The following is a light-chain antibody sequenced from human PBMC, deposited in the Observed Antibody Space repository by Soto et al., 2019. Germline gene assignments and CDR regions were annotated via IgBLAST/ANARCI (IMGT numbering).Light chain of an antibody. J-gene: IGLJ2*01. Sequence: QSALTQPASVSGSPGQSITISCTGTSSDVGGYNYVSWYQQHPGKAPKLMIYDVSNRPSGVSNRFSGSKSGNTASLTISGLQAEDEADYYFGSYTSSSTLGLGGGTKLTAL. V-gene: IGLV2-14*01. CDR1: SSDVGGYNY. CDR3: GSYTSSSTLG. CDR2: DVS.